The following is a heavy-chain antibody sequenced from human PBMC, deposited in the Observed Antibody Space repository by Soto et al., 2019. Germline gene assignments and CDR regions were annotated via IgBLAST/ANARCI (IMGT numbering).Heavy chain of an antibody. CDR2: IIPIFGTA. V-gene: IGHV1-69*13. Sequence: SVKVSCKASGGTFSSDAISWVRQAPGQGLEWMGGIIPIFGTANYAQKFQGRVTITADESTSTAYMELSSLRSEDTAVYYCARGRDIVLMVYAIRDYYYGMDVWGQGTTVTVSS. D-gene: IGHD2-8*01. CDR1: GGTFSSDA. J-gene: IGHJ6*02. CDR3: ARGRDIVLMVYAIRDYYYGMDV.